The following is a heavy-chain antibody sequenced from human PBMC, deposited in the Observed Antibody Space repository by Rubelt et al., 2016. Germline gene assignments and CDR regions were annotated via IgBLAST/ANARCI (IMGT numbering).Heavy chain of an antibody. CDR2: LYWDDDK. J-gene: IGHJ6*02. D-gene: IGHD5-12*01. CDR1: GFSLSPSGVG. CDR3: ANTSYDFGGMDV. Sequence: QITLKESGPTLVKPTQTLTLTCTFSGFSLSPSGVGVGWIRQPPGKALEWLALLYWDDDKRYSPSLKGRSTITKETSKNKVGLTMTDMDLVETATYYCANTSYDFGGMDVWGQGTTVTVSS. V-gene: IGHV2-5*02.